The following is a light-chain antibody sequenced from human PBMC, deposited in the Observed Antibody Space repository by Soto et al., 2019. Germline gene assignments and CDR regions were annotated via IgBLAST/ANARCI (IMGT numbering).Light chain of an antibody. V-gene: IGKV1-27*01. CDR1: QDIANY. CDR3: QRYYNAPRT. J-gene: IGKJ1*01. Sequence: DIQMTQSPSSLTAFVGYIVTIIYRASQDIANYVAWYQQKPGKVPELLIFAATTLQSGVQSRFSGSGSGTDFPLTISSLQPEDVATNYCQRYYNAPRTFGQRTKVEIK. CDR2: AAT.